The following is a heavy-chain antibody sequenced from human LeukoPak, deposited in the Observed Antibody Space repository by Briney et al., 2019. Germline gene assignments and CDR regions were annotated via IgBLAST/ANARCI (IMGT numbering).Heavy chain of an antibody. CDR3: ARSGRLGYCSGGSCFRWDY. CDR2: IYPDDSDT. D-gene: IGHD2-15*01. Sequence: GESLKISCKGSGHSFTSYWIGWVRQMPGKGLEWMGIIYPDDSDTKYSPSFQGQVTISADKSISTAYLQWSSLKASDTAMYYCARSGRLGYCSGGSCFRWDYWGQGTLVTVSS. J-gene: IGHJ4*02. CDR1: GHSFTSYW. V-gene: IGHV5-51*01.